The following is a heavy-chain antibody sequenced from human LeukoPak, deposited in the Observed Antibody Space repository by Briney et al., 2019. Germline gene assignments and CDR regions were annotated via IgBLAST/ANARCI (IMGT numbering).Heavy chain of an antibody. V-gene: IGHV3-7*04. CDR2: IKHDGSVK. CDR3: AGGVSY. CDR1: GFSFSTFW. J-gene: IGHJ4*02. Sequence: GGSLRLSCTASGFSFSTFWMNWVRQPPGKGLEWVANIKHDGSVKYYVDSVKGRFTISRDNAMQSLYLQMNSLRAEDTAVYYCAGGVSYWGRGTLVTVSS.